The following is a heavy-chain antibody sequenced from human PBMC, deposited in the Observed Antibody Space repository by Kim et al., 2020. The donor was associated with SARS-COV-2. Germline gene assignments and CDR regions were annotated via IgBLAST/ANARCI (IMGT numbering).Heavy chain of an antibody. D-gene: IGHD3-22*01. CDR1: GFTVSSNY. Sequence: GGSLRLSCAASGFTVSSNYMSWVRQAPGKGLEWVSVIYSGGSTYYADSVKGRFTISRDNSKNTLYLQMNSLRAEDTAVYYCARDFPPSIVVVGSFDYWGQGTLVTVSS. J-gene: IGHJ4*02. V-gene: IGHV3-66*01. CDR2: IYSGGST. CDR3: ARDFPPSIVVVGSFDY.